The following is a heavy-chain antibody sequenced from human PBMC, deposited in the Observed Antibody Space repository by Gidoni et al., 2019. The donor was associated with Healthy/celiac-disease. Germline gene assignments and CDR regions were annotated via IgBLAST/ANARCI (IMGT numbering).Heavy chain of an antibody. D-gene: IGHD3-16*01. CDR3: ARMRLGELFY. V-gene: IGHV3-64*01. J-gene: IGHJ4*02. Sequence: EVQLVESGGGLVQPGGSLRLSCAASGFTFSSYAMHWVRQAPGKGLEYVSAISSNGGSTYYANSVKGRFTISRDNSKNTLYLQMGSLRAEDMAVYYCARMRLGELFYWGQGTLVTVSS. CDR2: ISSNGGST. CDR1: GFTFSSYA.